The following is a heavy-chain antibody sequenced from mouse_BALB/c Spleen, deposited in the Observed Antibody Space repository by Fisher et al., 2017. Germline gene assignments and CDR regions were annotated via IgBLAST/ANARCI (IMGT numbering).Heavy chain of an antibody. V-gene: IGHV1-69*02. D-gene: IGHD2-14*01. Sequence: KFKGKATLTADKSSSTAYMQLSSLTSEDSAVYYCARWDMVRRRNAMDYWGQGTSVTVSS. CDR3: ARWDMVRRRNAMDY. J-gene: IGHJ4*01.